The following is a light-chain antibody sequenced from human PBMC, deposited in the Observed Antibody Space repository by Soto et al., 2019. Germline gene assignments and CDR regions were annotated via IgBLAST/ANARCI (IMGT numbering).Light chain of an antibody. CDR1: QSISSW. CDR3: QQYTNFPLT. J-gene: IGKJ4*01. CDR2: EAS. V-gene: IGKV1-5*01. Sequence: DIQMTQSPSTLSASVGDRVTITCRASQSISSWLAWYQQKPGKAPKLLIHEASRLESGVPSRFSGSESGTEFTPTISGLHAEDFATYYCQQYTNFPLTFGGGTKVEIK.